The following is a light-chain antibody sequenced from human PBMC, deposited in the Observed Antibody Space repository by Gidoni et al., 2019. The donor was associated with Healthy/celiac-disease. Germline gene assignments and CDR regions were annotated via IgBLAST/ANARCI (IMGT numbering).Light chain of an antibody. CDR2: DAS. V-gene: IGKV3-11*01. CDR1: QSVSSY. Sequence: EIVLTQSPATLSLSPGERATLSCRASQSVSSYLAWYQQKPGQAPRLLIYDASNRATGIPARFSGSGSGTDFTLTISSLEPEDFAVYYCQQRSNGGTFXXXTKVEIK. J-gene: IGKJ1*01. CDR3: QQRSNGGT.